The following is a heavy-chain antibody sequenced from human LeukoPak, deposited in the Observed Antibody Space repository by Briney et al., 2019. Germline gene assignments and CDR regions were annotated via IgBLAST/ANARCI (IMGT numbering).Heavy chain of an antibody. CDR1: GFTFSSYA. Sequence: GGSLRLSCAASGFTFSSYAMHWVRQAPGKGLEYVSAIYSNGGNRHYADSVKGRFSISRDNSKNTLCLQMGSLRVEDMAVYYCARARLKGSSSASYQYYYLDVWGKGTTVTVSS. V-gene: IGHV3-64*02. CDR3: ARARLKGSSSASYQYYYLDV. J-gene: IGHJ6*03. D-gene: IGHD6-6*01. CDR2: IYSNGGNR.